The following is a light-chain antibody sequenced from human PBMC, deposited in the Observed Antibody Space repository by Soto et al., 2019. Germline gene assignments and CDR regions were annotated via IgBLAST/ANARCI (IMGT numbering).Light chain of an antibody. CDR1: QTINNY. J-gene: IGKJ2*01. Sequence: DIQMTQSPSSLSASLGDRVTITCRASQTINNYLHWYQQRPGEAPKLLIYSASNLQTGVPPRFSGSGSGTHFTLTISSLQPEDFATYYCQQSSSTPHTFGQGTKVEIK. CDR3: QQSSSTPHT. V-gene: IGKV1-39*01. CDR2: SAS.